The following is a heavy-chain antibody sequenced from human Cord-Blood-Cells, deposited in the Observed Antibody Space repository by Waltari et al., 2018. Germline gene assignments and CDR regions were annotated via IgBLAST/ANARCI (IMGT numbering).Heavy chain of an antibody. Sequence: QITLKESGPTLVKPTQTLTLTCTFSGFSLSTSGVGVGWIRQPPGKALEWLALIYWDDDKRYSPSLKSRLTLTKDTSKNQVVLTMTNMDPVDTATYYCAHRPPNYDFWSGYYDAFDIWGQGTMVTVSS. V-gene: IGHV2-5*02. CDR3: AHRPPNYDFWSGYYDAFDI. D-gene: IGHD3-3*01. J-gene: IGHJ3*02. CDR1: GFSLSTSGVG. CDR2: IYWDDDK.